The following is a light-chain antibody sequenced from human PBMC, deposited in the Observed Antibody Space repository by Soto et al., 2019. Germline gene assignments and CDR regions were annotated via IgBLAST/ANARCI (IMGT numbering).Light chain of an antibody. V-gene: IGLV1-40*01. J-gene: IGLJ1*01. CDR3: QSYDARLSAYV. Sequence: QSVLTQPPSVSGAPGQTITMSCTGSGSNVGASYDVHWYQVLPGAGPRLLIYKNNNRPSGVPDRFSGSKSGTSASLAITGLRAEDEADYYCQSYDARLSAYVFGTGTKLTVL. CDR2: KNN. CDR1: GSNVGASYD.